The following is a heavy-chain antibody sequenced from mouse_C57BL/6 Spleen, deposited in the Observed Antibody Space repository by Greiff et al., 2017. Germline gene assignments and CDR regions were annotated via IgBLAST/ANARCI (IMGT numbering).Heavy chain of an antibody. CDR2: IYPGAGDT. V-gene: IGHV1-82*01. CDR3: ARKVLRSEFFDY. J-gene: IGHJ2*01. D-gene: IGHD1-1*01. Sequence: QVQLQQSGPELVKPGASVKISCKASGYAFSSSWMNWVKQRPGKGLEWIGRIYPGAGDTNYNGKFKGKATLTADKSSSTAYMQLSSLTSEDYAVYFCARKVLRSEFFDYWGQGTTLTVSS. CDR1: GYAFSSSW.